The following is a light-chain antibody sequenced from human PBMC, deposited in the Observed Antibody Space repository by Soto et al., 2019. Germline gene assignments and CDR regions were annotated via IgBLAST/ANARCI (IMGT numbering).Light chain of an antibody. CDR1: ALPKQY. CDR2: KDS. CDR3: QSTDSSGTVV. J-gene: IGLJ2*01. V-gene: IGLV3-25*03. Sequence: SYELTQPRSVSVYPGQTARITCSGDALPKQYAYWYQQKPGQAPVVVIYKDSDRPSGIPERLSGSSSGTIVTLTISGVEAEDEADYYCQSTDSSGTVVFGGGTQLTVL.